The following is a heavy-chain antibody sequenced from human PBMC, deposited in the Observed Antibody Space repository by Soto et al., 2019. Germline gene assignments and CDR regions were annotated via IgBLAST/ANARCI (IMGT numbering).Heavy chain of an antibody. CDR3: ATGDYGNAYFGY. J-gene: IGHJ4*02. CDR1: GYTFTNYG. V-gene: IGHV1-18*01. Sequence: AASVKVSCKASGYTFTNYGISWVRQAPGQGLEWMGWISAHNGNRNYVQKLQGRVTMTTHTSTNTAYMELRSLRSDDTAVYYCATGDYGNAYFGYWGQGTLVTVSS. CDR2: ISAHNGNR. D-gene: IGHD4-17*01.